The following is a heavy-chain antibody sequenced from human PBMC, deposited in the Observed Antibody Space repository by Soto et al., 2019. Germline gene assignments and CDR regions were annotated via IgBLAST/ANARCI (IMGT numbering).Heavy chain of an antibody. Sequence: GASGKVSCKASGYTFTSNYISWVRQAPGQGLEWMGWISAYNGNTNYAQKLQGRVTMTTDTSTSTAYMELRSLRSDDTAVYYCASSEFFGQWVDTDAFDIWGQGTMVTVSS. CDR2: ISAYNGNT. V-gene: IGHV1-18*01. D-gene: IGHD6-19*01. CDR3: ASSEFFGQWVDTDAFDI. J-gene: IGHJ3*02. CDR1: GYTFTSNY.